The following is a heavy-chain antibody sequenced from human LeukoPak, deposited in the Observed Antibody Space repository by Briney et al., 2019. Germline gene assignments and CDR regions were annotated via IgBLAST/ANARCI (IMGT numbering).Heavy chain of an antibody. D-gene: IGHD2-15*01. CDR3: ARLRCSGGSCYFVQAFDI. CDR2: IYYSGST. V-gene: IGHV4-59*08. J-gene: IGHJ3*02. Sequence: PSETLSLTCTVSGGSISSYYWSWIRQPPGKGLEWIGYIYYSGSTNYNPSLKSRVTISVDTSKNQFSLKLSSVTAADTAVYYCARLRCSGGSCYFVQAFDIWGQGTMATVSS. CDR1: GGSISSYY.